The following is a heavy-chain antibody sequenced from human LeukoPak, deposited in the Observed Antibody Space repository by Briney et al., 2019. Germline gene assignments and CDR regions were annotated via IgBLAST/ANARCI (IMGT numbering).Heavy chain of an antibody. CDR1: GGTFSSYA. CDR3: ATCTTVTTLWERYAFDI. Sequence: SVKVSCKAFGGTFSSYAISWVRQAPGQGLEWMGGIIPIFGIANYAQKFQGRVTITADKSTSTAYMELSSLRSEDTAVYYCATCTTVTTLWERYAFDIWGQGTMVTVSS. CDR2: IIPIFGIA. V-gene: IGHV1-69*10. D-gene: IGHD4-17*01. J-gene: IGHJ3*02.